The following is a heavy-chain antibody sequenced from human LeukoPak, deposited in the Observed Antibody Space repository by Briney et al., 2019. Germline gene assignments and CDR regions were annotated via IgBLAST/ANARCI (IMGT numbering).Heavy chain of an antibody. CDR3: ARGRQFLRFLDF. J-gene: IGHJ4*02. CDR2: VNHSGST. D-gene: IGHD3-3*01. Sequence: KPSETLSLTCAVYGGSFSGYYWTWLRQSPEKGLEWIGEVNHSGSTKFNPSFKSRVTMSVDTSKNQFSLEVTSVTAADTAVYYCARGRQFLRFLDFWGQGTLVTVSS. V-gene: IGHV4-34*01. CDR1: GGSFSGYY.